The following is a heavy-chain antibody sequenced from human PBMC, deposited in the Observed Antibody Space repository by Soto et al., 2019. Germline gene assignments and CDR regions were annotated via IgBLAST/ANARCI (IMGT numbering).Heavy chain of an antibody. V-gene: IGHV4-59*01. J-gene: IGHJ4*02. CDR1: GGSISSYY. CDR3: ARDRGTTGTTAYFDY. D-gene: IGHD1-1*01. Sequence: PSETLSLTCTVSGGSISSYYWSWIRQPPGKGLEWIGYIYYSGSTNYNPSLKSRVAISVDTSKNQFSLKLSSVTAADTAVYYCARDRGTTGTTAYFDYWGQGTLVTVS. CDR2: IYYSGST.